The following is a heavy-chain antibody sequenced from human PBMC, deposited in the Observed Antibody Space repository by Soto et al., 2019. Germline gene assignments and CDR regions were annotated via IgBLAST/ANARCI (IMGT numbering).Heavy chain of an antibody. CDR3: AAEKYFDFWGGYPFLFDY. D-gene: IGHD3-3*01. J-gene: IGHJ4*02. V-gene: IGHV1-58*01. CDR2: IVVGSGNT. CDR1: GFTFTSSA. Sequence: ASVKVSCKASGFTFTSSAVQWVRQARGQRLEWIGWIVVGSGNTNYAQKFQERVTITRDMSTSTAYMELSSLRSEDTAVYYCAAEKYFDFWGGYPFLFDYWGQGTLVTVSS.